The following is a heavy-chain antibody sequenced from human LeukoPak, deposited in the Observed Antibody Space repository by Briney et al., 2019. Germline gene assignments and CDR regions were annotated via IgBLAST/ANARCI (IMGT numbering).Heavy chain of an antibody. CDR2: INPNSGGT. V-gene: IGHV1-2*02. CDR3: ASTRGIVGATREDY. D-gene: IGHD1-26*01. Sequence: ASVKASCKASGYTFTGYYMHWVRQAPGQGLEWMGWINPNSGGTNYAQKFQGRVTMTRDTSISTAYMELSSLRSEDTAVYYCASTRGIVGATREDYWGQGTLVTVSS. J-gene: IGHJ4*02. CDR1: GYTFTGYY.